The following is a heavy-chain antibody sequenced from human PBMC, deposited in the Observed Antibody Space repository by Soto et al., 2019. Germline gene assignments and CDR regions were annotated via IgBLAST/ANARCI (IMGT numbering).Heavy chain of an antibody. D-gene: IGHD2-15*01. CDR1: GGSISSGGYY. J-gene: IGHJ6*02. CDR2: IYYSGST. Sequence: QVQLQESGPGLVKPSQTLSLTCTVSGGSISSGGYYWSWIRQHPGKGLEWIGYIYYSGSTYYNPALKSRVTISVDTSKNQFSLKLSSVTAADTAVYYCARTPVEYCSGGSCENYGMDVWGQGTTVTVSS. CDR3: ARTPVEYCSGGSCENYGMDV. V-gene: IGHV4-31*03.